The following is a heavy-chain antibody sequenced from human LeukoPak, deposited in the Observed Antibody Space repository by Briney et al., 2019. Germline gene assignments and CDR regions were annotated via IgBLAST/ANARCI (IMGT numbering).Heavy chain of an antibody. CDR2: ISWNSGSI. D-gene: IGHD3-10*01. CDR1: GFTFDDYA. Sequence: GRSLRLSCAASGFTFDDYAMHWVRQAPGKGLEWVSGISWNSGSIGYADSVKGRFTISRDNAKNSLYLQMNSLRAEDMALYYCTTLADGSNWGQGTLVTVSS. J-gene: IGHJ4*02. V-gene: IGHV3-9*03. CDR3: TTLADGSN.